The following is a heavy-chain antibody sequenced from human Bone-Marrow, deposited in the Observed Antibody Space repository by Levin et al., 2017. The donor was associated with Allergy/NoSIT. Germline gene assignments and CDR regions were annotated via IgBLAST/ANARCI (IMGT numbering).Heavy chain of an antibody. CDR1: GYTFTGYY. V-gene: IGHV1-2*06. CDR2: INPNSGGT. J-gene: IGHJ4*02. CDR3: ARGPYDILTGPFDY. Sequence: ASVKVSCKASGYTFTGYYMHWVRQAPGQGLEWMGRINPNSGGTNYAQKFQGRVTMTRDTSISTAYMELSRLRSDDTAVYYCARGPYDILTGPFDYWGQGTLVTVSS. D-gene: IGHD3-9*01.